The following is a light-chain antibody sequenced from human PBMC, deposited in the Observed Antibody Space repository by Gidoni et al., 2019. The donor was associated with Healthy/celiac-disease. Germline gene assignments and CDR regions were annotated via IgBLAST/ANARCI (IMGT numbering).Light chain of an antibody. Sequence: DILISHSPDSLAVSLGERATINCKSSQSVLYSSNNKNYLAWYQQKPGQPPKLLIYWASTRESGVPDRFSGSGSGTDFTLTISSLQAEDGAVYYCQQYYSTPYTFGQGTKLEIK. CDR2: WAS. CDR3: QQYYSTPYT. CDR1: QSVLYSSNNKNY. V-gene: IGKV4-1*01. J-gene: IGKJ2*01.